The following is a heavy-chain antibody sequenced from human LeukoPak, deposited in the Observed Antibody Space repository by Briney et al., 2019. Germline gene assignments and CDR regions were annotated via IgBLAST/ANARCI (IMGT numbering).Heavy chain of an antibody. D-gene: IGHD2-2*01. J-gene: IGHJ4*02. CDR3: TRRPRLLSFDY. Sequence: GGSLRLSCTASGFTFGDYAMSWFRQAPGKGLEWVGFIRSKAYGGTTEYAASVKGRFTISRDDSKSIAYLQMNSLKTEDTAVYYCTRRPRLLSFDYWGQGTLVTVFS. CDR2: IRSKAYGGTT. CDR1: GFTFGDYA. V-gene: IGHV3-49*03.